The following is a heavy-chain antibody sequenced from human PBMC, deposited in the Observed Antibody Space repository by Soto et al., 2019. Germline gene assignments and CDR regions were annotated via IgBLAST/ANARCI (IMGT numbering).Heavy chain of an antibody. CDR2: ISGHNSNT. CDR1: GYTFSSYG. D-gene: IGHD2-15*01. J-gene: IGHJ4*02. Sequence: QVQLVQSGAEVKKPGASVKVSCKASGYTFSSYGISWVRQAPGQGLEWMGWISGHNSNTNYAQNLQDRVTMTTDTSTSTAYMELRSLRSDDTAVYYCARIGGWGCSGGTSCFDYWGQGTLVTVSS. V-gene: IGHV1-18*01. CDR3: ARIGGWGCSGGTSCFDY.